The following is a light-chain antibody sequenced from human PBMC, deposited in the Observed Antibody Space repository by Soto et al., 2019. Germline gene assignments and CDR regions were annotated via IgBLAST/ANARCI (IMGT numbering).Light chain of an antibody. J-gene: IGKJ1*01. CDR2: AAS. CDR1: QSVSIF. CDR3: QQTYSSPWT. V-gene: IGKV1-39*01. Sequence: DIQMTQSPSSLSASVGDRVTITCRASQSVSIFLNWYQQKPGKGPKLLINAASTLQSGVPSRFSGNGSGTDFTLTITSPQPEDLSTYFCQQTYSSPWTFGQGTKVEIK.